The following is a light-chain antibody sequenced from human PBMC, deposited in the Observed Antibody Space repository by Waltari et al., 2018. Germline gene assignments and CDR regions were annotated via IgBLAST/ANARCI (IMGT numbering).Light chain of an antibody. CDR1: QGINSY. J-gene: IGKJ4*01. V-gene: IGKV1-8*01. Sequence: IRITQSPSSLSASTGDRVTITCRASQGINSYLAWYQQKPGKAPKLLIYAASTLQSGVPSRFSGSGSGTDFTLTISCLQSEDFATYYCQQYYSYPLTFGGGTKVEIK. CDR3: QQYYSYPLT. CDR2: AAS.